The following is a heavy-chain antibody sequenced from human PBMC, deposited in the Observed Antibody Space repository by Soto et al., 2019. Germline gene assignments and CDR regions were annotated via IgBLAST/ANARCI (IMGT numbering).Heavy chain of an antibody. J-gene: IGHJ4*02. CDR2: IAYDGSNT. D-gene: IGHD3-22*01. V-gene: IGHV3-30*18. CDR3: AKDREGSYYDSSGPNDY. CDR1: GFAFRRYR. Sequence: GGPLRLPYTASGFAFRRYRMPCFRPPAGNGLMWVAVIAYDGSNTCYADSVKGRVTISRDNSKNALYLQRNSLRAEDTAVYYCAKDREGSYYDSSGPNDYWGQGSVVTVSS.